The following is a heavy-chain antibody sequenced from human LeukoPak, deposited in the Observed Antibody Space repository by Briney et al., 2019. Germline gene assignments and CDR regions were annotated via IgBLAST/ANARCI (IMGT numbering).Heavy chain of an antibody. CDR3: ARAPDIVVVPAARSDAFDI. Sequence: PSETLSLTCAVYGGSFSGYYWNWIRQSPGKGLEWIGEINDSGSTNYNPSLKSRVTISVDTSKNQFSLKLSSVTTADTAVYYCARAPDIVVVPAARSDAFDIWGQGTMVTVSS. J-gene: IGHJ3*02. V-gene: IGHV4-34*01. CDR1: GGSFSGYY. D-gene: IGHD2-2*01. CDR2: INDSGST.